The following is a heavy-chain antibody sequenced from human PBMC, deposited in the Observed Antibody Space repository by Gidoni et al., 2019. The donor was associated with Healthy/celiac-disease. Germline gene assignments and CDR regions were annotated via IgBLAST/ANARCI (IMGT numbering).Heavy chain of an antibody. J-gene: IGHJ4*02. V-gene: IGHV4-39*01. Sequence: QLQLQESGPGLVKPSETLSLTCTVSGGSISSSSYYWGWIRQPPGKGLGWIGSIYSSGSPLYNPSLKGRVTISVYTAKNQFPLELGPGTAAEPAVYFCARHFAGRFLEWSYFGYLGPGTLVPVSS. CDR1: GGSISSSSYY. CDR2: IYSSGSP. D-gene: IGHD3-3*01. CDR3: ARHFAGRFLEWSYFGY.